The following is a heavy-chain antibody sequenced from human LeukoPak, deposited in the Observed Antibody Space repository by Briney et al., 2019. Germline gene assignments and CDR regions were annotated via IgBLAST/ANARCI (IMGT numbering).Heavy chain of an antibody. Sequence: SETLSLTCTVSGGTISKSTDYWDWIRQPPGKGLEWSGTIFYSGTTYYNPSLKSRVTFSVDTSNIQFSLRLTAVTAADTAVYYCASPSGYWGQGTLVAVSS. CDR2: IFYSGTT. J-gene: IGHJ4*02. CDR1: GGTISKSTDY. CDR3: ASPSGY. V-gene: IGHV4-39*07. D-gene: IGHD7-27*01.